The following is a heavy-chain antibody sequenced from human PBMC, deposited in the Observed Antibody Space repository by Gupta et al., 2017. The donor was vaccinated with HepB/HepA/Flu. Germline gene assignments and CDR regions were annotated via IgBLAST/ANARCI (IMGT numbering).Heavy chain of an antibody. Sequence: QVQLVESGGDVVQPGRSLRLSCAASGFRFKTYGMHWVGGAPGKGLEWVASIRSEGSHDKYYVDSGKGRFTISRDNSRNMLYLPMNSLIVADTAVYFCARDGPHYDIDVWCRGTTVTVS. J-gene: IGHJ6*02. CDR2: IRSEGSHDK. V-gene: IGHV3-33*01. CDR1: GFRFKTYG. CDR3: ARDGPHYDIDV.